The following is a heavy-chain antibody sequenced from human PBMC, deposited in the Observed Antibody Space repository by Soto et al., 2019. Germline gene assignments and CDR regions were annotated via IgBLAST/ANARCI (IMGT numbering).Heavy chain of an antibody. V-gene: IGHV3-74*01. Sequence: PGGSLRLSCAASGFTFSSYWMPWARQAPGKGLVWVSRINSDGSNTNYADSVKGRFTISRDNAKNTLNLQMNSLRAEDTAVYYCARGSSGYYYGWGQGTQVTVSS. CDR1: GFTFSSYW. CDR2: INSDGSNT. D-gene: IGHD3-22*01. J-gene: IGHJ4*02. CDR3: ARGSSGYYYG.